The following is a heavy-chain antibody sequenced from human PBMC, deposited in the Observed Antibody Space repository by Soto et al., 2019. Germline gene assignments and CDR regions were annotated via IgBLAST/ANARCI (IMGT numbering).Heavy chain of an antibody. J-gene: IGHJ6*02. CDR2: ISDTGGST. CDR1: GFTFSTCA. D-gene: IGHD6-19*01. CDR3: AKDRWYSSGWYNYYGMDV. V-gene: IGHV3-23*01. Sequence: PGGSLRLSCAASGFTFSTCAMTWVRQAPGKGLEWVSGISDTGGSTYYADSVKGRFTISRDNSKNTLYLQMNGLKAEDTAVYYCAKDRWYSSGWYNYYGMDVWGQGTTVTVSS.